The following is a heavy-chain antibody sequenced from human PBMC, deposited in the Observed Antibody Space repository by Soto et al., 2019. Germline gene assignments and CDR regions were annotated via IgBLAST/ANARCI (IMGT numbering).Heavy chain of an antibody. CDR1: GYRFTSYW. J-gene: IGHJ6*02. CDR3: ATRDLRESGMDF. Sequence: GESLKTSCKGSGYRFTSYWISWVRQMPGKGLEWMGRIDPSDSYTNYSPSLQGHVTISADKSISTAYLQWSSLKASDTAMYYGATRDLRESGMDFWGQGTTVTV. V-gene: IGHV5-10-1*01. CDR2: IDPSDSYT.